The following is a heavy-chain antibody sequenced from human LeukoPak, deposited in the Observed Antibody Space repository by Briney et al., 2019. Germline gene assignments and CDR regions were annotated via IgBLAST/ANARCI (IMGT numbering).Heavy chain of an antibody. CDR3: ARGGGGLAY. CDR2: INPSGDTT. CDR1: GYTLTNYY. V-gene: IGHV1-46*01. Sequence: ASVKVSCKASGYTLTNYYIHWVRQAPGQGLDLMGLINPSGDTTSYAQKFQGRVTMTRDTSISTAYMELTSLTSDDTAVHFCARGGGGLAYWGPGTLVTVSS. J-gene: IGHJ4*02. D-gene: IGHD2-15*01.